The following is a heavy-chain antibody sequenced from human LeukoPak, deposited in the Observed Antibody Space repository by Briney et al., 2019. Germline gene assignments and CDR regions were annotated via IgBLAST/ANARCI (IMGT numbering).Heavy chain of an antibody. V-gene: IGHV4-39*01. CDR1: GGSISNSGYY. J-gene: IGHJ4*02. CDR3: ARQSGVSTMIVVVKFDY. CDR2: IYYSGST. Sequence: SETLSLTCTVSGGSISNSGYYWGWIRQPPGKGLEWIGSIYYSGSTYYNPSLKSRVTISVDTSKNQFSLKLSSVTAADTAVYYCARQSGVSTMIVVVKFDYWGQGTLVTVSS. D-gene: IGHD3-22*01.